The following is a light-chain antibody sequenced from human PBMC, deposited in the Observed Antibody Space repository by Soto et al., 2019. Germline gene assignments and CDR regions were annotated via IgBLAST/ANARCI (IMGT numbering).Light chain of an antibody. CDR3: TSYTSYSTYV. V-gene: IGLV2-14*01. CDR1: SSDVGNYNY. J-gene: IGLJ1*01. CDR2: EVN. Sequence: QSALTQPASVSGSPGQSITISCTGTSSDVGNYNYVSWYQQHPGKAPKLMIYEVNNRPIGVSYRFSGSKSGNTASLTISGLQAEDEADYYCTSYTSYSTYVFGTGTKLTVL.